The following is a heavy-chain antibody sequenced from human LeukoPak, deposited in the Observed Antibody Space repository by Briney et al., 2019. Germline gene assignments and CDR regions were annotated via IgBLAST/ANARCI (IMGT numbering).Heavy chain of an antibody. CDR3: ARGEYYYGSGSYYTDAFDI. V-gene: IGHV3-11*01. D-gene: IGHD3-10*01. CDR2: ISSSGSTI. CDR1: GFTFSDYY. Sequence: GSLRLSCAASGFTFSDYYMSWIRQAPGKGLEWVSYISSSGSTIYYADSVKGRFTISRDNAKNSLYLQMNSLRAEDTAVYYCARGEYYYGSGSYYTDAFDIWGQGTMVTVSS. J-gene: IGHJ3*02.